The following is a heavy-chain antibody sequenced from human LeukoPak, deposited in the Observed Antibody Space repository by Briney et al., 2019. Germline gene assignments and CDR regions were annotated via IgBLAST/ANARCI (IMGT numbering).Heavy chain of an antibody. CDR3: AKDWQLAQSGNFDY. CDR1: GFTFDDYA. Sequence: SGGSLRLSCAASGFTFDDYAMHWVRQAPGKGLEWVSGISWNSGSIGYADSVKGRFTISRDNAKNSLYLQMNSLRAEDTALYYCAKDWQLAQSGNFDYWGQGILVTVSS. D-gene: IGHD6-6*01. CDR2: ISWNSGSI. V-gene: IGHV3-9*01. J-gene: IGHJ4*02.